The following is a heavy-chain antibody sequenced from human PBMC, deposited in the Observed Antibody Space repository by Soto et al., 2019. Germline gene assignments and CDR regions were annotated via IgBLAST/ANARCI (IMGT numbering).Heavy chain of an antibody. J-gene: IGHJ5*02. V-gene: IGHV3-7*05. D-gene: IGHD6-19*01. CDR3: ARSLIAVANWFDP. CDR1: GFTFSNYW. Sequence: GGSLRLSCAASGFTFSNYWMTWVRQAPGRGLECVANIKQDGSEKYYVDSVKGRFTISRDNAKNSLYLQMDGLRAEDTAVYYCARSLIAVANWFDPWGQGTLVTVSS. CDR2: IKQDGSEK.